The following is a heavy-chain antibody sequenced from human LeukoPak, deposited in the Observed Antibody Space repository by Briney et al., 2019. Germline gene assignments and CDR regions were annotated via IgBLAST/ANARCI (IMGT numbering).Heavy chain of an antibody. Sequence: SETLSLTCTVSGGSISSSSYYWGWIRQPPGKGLEWIGSIYYSGSTYYNPSLKSRVTISVDTSKNQFSLKLSSVTAADTAVYYCARREQRVAGTPPGSWGQGTLVTVSS. V-gene: IGHV4-39*01. CDR1: GGSISSSSYY. CDR3: ARREQRVAGTPPGS. D-gene: IGHD6-19*01. J-gene: IGHJ5*02. CDR2: IYYSGST.